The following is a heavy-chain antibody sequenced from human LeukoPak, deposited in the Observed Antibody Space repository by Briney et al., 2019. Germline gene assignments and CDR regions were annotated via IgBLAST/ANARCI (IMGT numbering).Heavy chain of an antibody. D-gene: IGHD2-2*02. CDR2: IIPIFGTA. V-gene: IGHV1-69*13. J-gene: IGHJ6*03. CDR3: ARDGAVVVPAAIDYYYYYMDV. Sequence: SVKVSCKASGGTFSSYAISWVRQAPGQGLEWMGGIIPIFGTANYAQKFQGRVTITADESTSTAYMELSSLRSEDTAVYYCARDGAVVVPAAIDYYYYYMDVWGKGTTVTVSS. CDR1: GGTFSSYA.